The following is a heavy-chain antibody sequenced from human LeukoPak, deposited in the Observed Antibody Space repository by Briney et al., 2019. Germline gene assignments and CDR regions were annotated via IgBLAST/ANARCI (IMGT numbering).Heavy chain of an antibody. CDR2: VYHTGST. V-gene: IGHV4-61*01. J-gene: IGHJ4*02. CDR3: ARPRSTSGWDGDFDS. Sequence: SETLSLTCTVSGDPVSRGSYYWSWIRQPPGKELEWIGYVYHTGSTNYNPSLKSRVTISVDTSKNEFSLKMTSVTAADTAVYYCARPRSTSGWDGDFDSWGQGTLVTVSS. D-gene: IGHD6-19*01. CDR1: GDPVSRGSYY.